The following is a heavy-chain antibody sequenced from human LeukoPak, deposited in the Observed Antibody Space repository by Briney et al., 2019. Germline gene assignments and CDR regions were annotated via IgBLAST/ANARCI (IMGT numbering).Heavy chain of an antibody. CDR1: GFTFSSYA. CDR3: ARDPGGGGHDAFDI. D-gene: IGHD3-10*01. J-gene: IGHJ3*02. CDR2: ISYDGSNK. Sequence: PGRSLRLSCAASGFTFSSYAMHWVRQAPGKGLEWVAVISYDGSNKYYADSVKGRFTISRDNSKNTLYLQMNSLRAEDTAVYYCARDPGGGGHDAFDIWGQGTMVTVSS. V-gene: IGHV3-30*04.